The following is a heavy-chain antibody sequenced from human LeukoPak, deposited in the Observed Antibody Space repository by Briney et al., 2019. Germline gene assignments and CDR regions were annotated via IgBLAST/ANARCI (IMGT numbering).Heavy chain of an antibody. V-gene: IGHV3-30*04. CDR1: GFTFSSYA. J-gene: IGHJ4*02. Sequence: GGSLRLSCSASGFTFSSYAMHWVRQAPGKGLEWVAGISFDGRNKFYADSVKGRFTISRDDSKNMLALQMNSLRPEDTAVYYCAKDTTHGWSDYWGQGTLVTVSS. CDR3: AKDTTHGWSDY. D-gene: IGHD2-15*01. CDR2: ISFDGRNK.